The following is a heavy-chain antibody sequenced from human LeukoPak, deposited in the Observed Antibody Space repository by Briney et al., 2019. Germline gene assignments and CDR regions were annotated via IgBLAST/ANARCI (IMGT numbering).Heavy chain of an antibody. J-gene: IGHJ4*02. D-gene: IGHD1-26*01. CDR1: GFTFSSYG. Sequence: GGSLRLSCAASGFTFSSYGIHWVRQAPGKGLEWVAVISYDGSNKYYADSVKGRFTISRDNSKNTLYLQMNSLRAEDTAVYYCAKEAKVGAIDYWGQGTLVTVSS. CDR3: AKEAKVGAIDY. V-gene: IGHV3-30*18. CDR2: ISYDGSNK.